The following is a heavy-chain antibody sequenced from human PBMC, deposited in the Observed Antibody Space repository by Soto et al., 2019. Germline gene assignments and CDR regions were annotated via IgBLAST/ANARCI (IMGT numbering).Heavy chain of an antibody. Sequence: SETLSLTCTVSGGSISSYYWSWIRQPPGKGLEWIGYIYYSGSTNYNPSLKSRVTISVDTSKNQFSLKLTSVTAADTAVYYCANPAYYYYMDVWSKGTTVTVSS. J-gene: IGHJ6*03. CDR2: IYYSGST. CDR1: GGSISSYY. CDR3: ANPAYYYYMDV. V-gene: IGHV4-59*01.